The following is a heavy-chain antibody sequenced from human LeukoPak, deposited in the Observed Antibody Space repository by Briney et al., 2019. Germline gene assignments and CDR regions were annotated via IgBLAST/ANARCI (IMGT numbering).Heavy chain of an antibody. D-gene: IGHD3-9*01. CDR2: IYSGGST. CDR3: ARSSHYDILTGYSEEDAFDI. V-gene: IGHV3-53*01. Sequence: GGSLRLSCAASGFTVSGNYMSWVRQAPGKGLEWVSVIYSGGSTDYADSVKGRFTISRDNSKNTLYLQMNSLRVEDTAVYYCARSSHYDILTGYSEEDAFDIWGQGTMVTVSS. CDR1: GFTVSGNY. J-gene: IGHJ3*02.